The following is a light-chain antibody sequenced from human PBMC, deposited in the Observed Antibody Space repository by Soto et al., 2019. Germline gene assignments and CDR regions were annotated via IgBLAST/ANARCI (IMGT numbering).Light chain of an antibody. CDR1: QSVSSNY. Sequence: EIVLTQSPGTLSLSPGERATLSCRASQSVSSNYLAWYQQKPGQAPRPLIYGASSRATGIPDRFSGSGAGTEFTLTISRLESADFAVYYCQQYGSSPWTFGQGTKVEIK. CDR3: QQYGSSPWT. CDR2: GAS. V-gene: IGKV3-20*01. J-gene: IGKJ1*01.